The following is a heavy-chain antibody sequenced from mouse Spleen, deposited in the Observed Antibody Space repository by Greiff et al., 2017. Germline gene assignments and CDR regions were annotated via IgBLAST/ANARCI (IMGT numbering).Heavy chain of an antibody. V-gene: IGHV1-54*01. CDR1: GYAFTNYL. CDR2: INPGSGGT. D-gene: IGHD2-14*01. J-gene: IGHJ3*01. Sequence: VQLVESGAELVRPGTSVKVSCKASGYAFTNYLIEWVKQRPGQGLEWIGVINPGSGGTNYNEKFKGKATLTADKSSSTAYMQLSSLTSDDSAVYFCARGGYGFAYWGQGTLVTVSA. CDR3: ARGGYGFAY.